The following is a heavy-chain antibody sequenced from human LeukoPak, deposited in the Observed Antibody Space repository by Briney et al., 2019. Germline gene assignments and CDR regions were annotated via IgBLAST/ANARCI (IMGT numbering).Heavy chain of an antibody. CDR3: AIGIVGALTFDY. J-gene: IGHJ4*02. V-gene: IGHV3-9*01. Sequence: GGSLRLSCAASGFTFDDYAMHWVRQAPGKGLEWVSGISWNSGSIGYADSVKGRFTISRDNAKNSLYLQMNSLRDEDTAVYYCAIGIVGALTFDYWGQGTLVTVSS. CDR1: GFTFDDYA. CDR2: ISWNSGSI. D-gene: IGHD1-26*01.